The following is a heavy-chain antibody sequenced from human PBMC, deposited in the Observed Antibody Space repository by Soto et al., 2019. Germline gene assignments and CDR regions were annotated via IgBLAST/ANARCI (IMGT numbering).Heavy chain of an antibody. Sequence: SGPTLVNPTQTLTLTCTFSGFSLSTSGMCVSWIRQPPGKALEWLALIDWDDDKYYSTSLKTRLTISKDTSKNRVVLTMTNMDPVDTATYYCARIPSRSSGSYYFDYWGQGTLVTVSS. CDR2: IDWDDDK. D-gene: IGHD3-22*01. J-gene: IGHJ4*02. CDR1: GFSLSTSGMC. CDR3: ARIPSRSSGSYYFDY. V-gene: IGHV2-70*01.